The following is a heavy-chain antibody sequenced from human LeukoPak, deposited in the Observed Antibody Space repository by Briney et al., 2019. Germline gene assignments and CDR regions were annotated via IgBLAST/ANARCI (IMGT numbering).Heavy chain of an antibody. CDR1: GYTFTSYD. Sequence: ASVKVSCKASGYTFTSYDINWVRQATGQGLEWMGWMNPNSGNTGYAQKFQGRVTITRNTSISTAYMELSSLRSEDTAVYYCARVVPAAFNWFDPWGQGTLVTVSS. V-gene: IGHV1-8*03. D-gene: IGHD2-2*01. J-gene: IGHJ5*02. CDR3: ARVVPAAFNWFDP. CDR2: MNPNSGNT.